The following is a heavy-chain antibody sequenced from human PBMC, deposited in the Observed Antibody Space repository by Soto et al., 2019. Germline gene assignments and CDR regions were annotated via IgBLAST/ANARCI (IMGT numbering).Heavy chain of an antibody. CDR3: ATWHEREHAYDV. V-gene: IGHV3-53*01. Sequence: GGSLRLSCAAFGFTISGKKYVAWVRQAPGKGLEWVSALYDLDGSFYAASVKGRFTTSSDSSKTTVYLQMNDLRPDDTAVYYCATWHEREHAYDVWGQGTTVTVS. D-gene: IGHD1-1*01. CDR1: GFTISGKKY. J-gene: IGHJ3*01. CDR2: LYDLDGS.